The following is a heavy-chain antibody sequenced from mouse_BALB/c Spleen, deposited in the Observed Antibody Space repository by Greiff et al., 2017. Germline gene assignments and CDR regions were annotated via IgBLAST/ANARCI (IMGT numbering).Heavy chain of an antibody. CDR3: ARSYRYDGAWFAY. CDR1: GYTFTSYW. V-gene: IGHV1S81*02. D-gene: IGHD2-14*01. CDR2: INPSNGRT. J-gene: IGHJ3*01. Sequence: QVHVKQPGAELVKPGASVKLSCKASGYTFTSYWMHWVKQRPGQGLEWIGEINPSNGRTNYNEKFKSKATLTVDKSSSTAYMQLSSLTSEDSAVYYCARSYRYDGAWFAYWGQGTLVTVSA.